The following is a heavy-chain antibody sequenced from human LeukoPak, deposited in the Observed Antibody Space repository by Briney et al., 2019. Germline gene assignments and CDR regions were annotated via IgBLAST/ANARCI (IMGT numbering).Heavy chain of an antibody. J-gene: IGHJ4*02. D-gene: IGHD3-10*01. Sequence: SETLSLTCTVSGGSISSYYWSWIRQPAGKGLEWIGRIYTSGSTNYNPSLKSRVTMSVDTSKNQFSLKLSSVTAADTAVYYCAGGVTIVRGTSKHFDYWGQGTLVTVSS. CDR2: IYTSGST. CDR3: AGGVTIVRGTSKHFDY. V-gene: IGHV4-4*07. CDR1: GGSISSYY.